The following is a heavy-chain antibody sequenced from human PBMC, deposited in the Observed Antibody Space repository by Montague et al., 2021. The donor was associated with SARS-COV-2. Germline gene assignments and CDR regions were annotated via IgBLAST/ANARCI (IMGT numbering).Heavy chain of an antibody. CDR2: IFHSGRT. V-gene: IGHV4-59*01. D-gene: IGHD3-22*01. Sequence: SETRSLTCTVSGGSIDSFYWSWIRRPPGKGLEWIGCIFHSGRTYYNPSLKGRVSMSVDTSKNQVSLRLSSLTAADTAVYYCARGGYYDNTGYYSDYYYNMDVWGQGTTVTVSS. CDR1: GGSIDSFY. CDR3: ARGGYYDNTGYYSDYYYNMDV. J-gene: IGHJ6*02.